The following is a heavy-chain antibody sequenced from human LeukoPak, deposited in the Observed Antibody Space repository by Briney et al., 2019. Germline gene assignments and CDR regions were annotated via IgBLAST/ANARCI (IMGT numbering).Heavy chain of an antibody. CDR2: IWYDGSQK. CDR3: ARDRQGTPGTFDI. Sequence: GRSLRLSCAVSGFTFTSYGMHWVRQGPGKGLEWVAGIWYDGSQKYYADSVKGRFTISRDNSKNTLYLQMNSLRAEDTAVYYCARDRQGTPGTFDIWGQGTIVTVSP. V-gene: IGHV3-33*01. CDR1: GFTFTSYG. J-gene: IGHJ3*02. D-gene: IGHD1-1*01.